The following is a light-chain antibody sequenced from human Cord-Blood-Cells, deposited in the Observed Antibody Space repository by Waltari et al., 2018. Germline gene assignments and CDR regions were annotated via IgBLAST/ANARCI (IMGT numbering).Light chain of an antibody. V-gene: IGKV1-5*03. CDR2: KSS. Sequence: IQMNQSPSTLSASVGDRVTITCRASQSISSWLAWYQQKPGKAPKLLIYKSSGLDSGVPSRFSGSGSGTEFTLTISRLQPDDVATYYCQQYNSYSWTFGQGTKVEIK. CDR3: QQYNSYSWT. CDR1: QSISSW. J-gene: IGKJ1*01.